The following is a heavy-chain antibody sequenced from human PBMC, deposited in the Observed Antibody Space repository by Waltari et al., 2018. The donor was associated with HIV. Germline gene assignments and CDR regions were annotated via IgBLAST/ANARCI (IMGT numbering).Heavy chain of an antibody. CDR1: GYPSTGYY. Sequence: QVQLVQSGAEVKKPGASVKVSCKASGYPSTGYYLHWVRQAPGPGLEWMGWINPKSDGTNYAQKFQGRVTMTRDTSTSTAYMELSRLRSDDTALYYCARDRIAVTGSYYYGMDVWGQGTTVTVSS. CDR3: ARDRIAVTGSYYYGMDV. CDR2: INPKSDGT. J-gene: IGHJ6*02. V-gene: IGHV1-2*02. D-gene: IGHD6-19*01.